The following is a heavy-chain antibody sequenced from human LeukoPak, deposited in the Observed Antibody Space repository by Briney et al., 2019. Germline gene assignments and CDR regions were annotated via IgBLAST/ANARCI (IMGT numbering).Heavy chain of an antibody. CDR3: ARDDLTNGYNGNF. CDR2: ISWNSGSI. CDR1: GFTFDDYA. Sequence: GGSLRLSCAASGFTFDDYAMHWVRQAPGKGLEWVSGISWNSGSIGYADSVKGRFTISRDNAKNSLHLQMNSLRVDDTAVYYCARDDLTNGYNGNFWGQGTLVTVSS. V-gene: IGHV3-9*01. D-gene: IGHD5-24*01. J-gene: IGHJ4*02.